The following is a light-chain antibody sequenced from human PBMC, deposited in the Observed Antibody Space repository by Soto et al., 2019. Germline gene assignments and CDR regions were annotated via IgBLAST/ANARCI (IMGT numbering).Light chain of an antibody. CDR2: DVS. Sequence: QSALTQPASVSGSPGQSITISCTGTSSDVGDYNYVSWYQHHPGKAPKLMIYDVSNRPSGVSNRFSGSKSGNTASLTISGLQAEDEADYYCSSHTSSSTVVFGGGTKLTVL. J-gene: IGLJ2*01. V-gene: IGLV2-14*03. CDR3: SSHTSSSTVV. CDR1: SSDVGDYNY.